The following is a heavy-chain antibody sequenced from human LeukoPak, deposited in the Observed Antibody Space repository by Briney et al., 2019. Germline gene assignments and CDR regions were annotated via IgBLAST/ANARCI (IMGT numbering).Heavy chain of an antibody. CDR3: ARLGTRYSSSWAYFDY. CDR2: ISAYNGNT. D-gene: IGHD6-13*01. V-gene: IGHV1-18*01. J-gene: IGHJ4*02. CDR1: GYSFTSYG. Sequence: GASVKVSCKASGYSFTSYGISWVRQAPGQGLEWMGWISAYNGNTNYAQKLQGRVTMTTDTSTSTAYMELRSLRSDDTAVYYCARLGTRYSSSWAYFDYWGQGTLVTVSS.